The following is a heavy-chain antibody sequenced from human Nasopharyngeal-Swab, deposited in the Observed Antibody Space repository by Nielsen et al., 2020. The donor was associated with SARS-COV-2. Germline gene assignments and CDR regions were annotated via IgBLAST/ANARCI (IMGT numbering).Heavy chain of an antibody. CDR3: ARLCSSTSCPAGGMDV. Sequence: GESLKISCAASGFTFSSYWMSWVRQAPGKGLEWVANIKQDGSEKYYVDSVKGRFTISRDNAKNSLYLQMNSLRAEDTAVYYCARLCSSTSCPAGGMDVWGQGTTVTVSS. J-gene: IGHJ6*02. D-gene: IGHD2-2*01. V-gene: IGHV3-7*01. CDR2: IKQDGSEK. CDR1: GFTFSSYW.